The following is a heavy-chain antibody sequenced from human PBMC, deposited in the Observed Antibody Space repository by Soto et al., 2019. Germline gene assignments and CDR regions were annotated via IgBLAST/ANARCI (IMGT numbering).Heavy chain of an antibody. CDR1: GFTFSSYD. J-gene: IGHJ6*02. Sequence: EVQLVESGGGLVQPGGSLRLSCAASGFTFSSYDMHWVRQATGKGLEWVSAIGTAGDTYYPGSVKGRFTISRENAKNSLYLQMNSLRAGDTAVYYCANPPLPYYYYYGMDVWGQGTTVTVSS. V-gene: IGHV3-13*01. CDR2: IGTAGDT. CDR3: ANPPLPYYYYYGMDV.